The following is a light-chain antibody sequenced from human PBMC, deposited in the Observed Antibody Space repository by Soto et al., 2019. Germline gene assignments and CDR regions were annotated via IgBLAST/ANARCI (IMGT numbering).Light chain of an antibody. CDR3: QQYCSSPRNT. J-gene: IGKJ5*01. CDR1: QSVSSSY. CDR2: GAS. V-gene: IGKV3-20*01. Sequence: EIVLTQSPGTLSLSPGERATLSCRASQSVSSSYLAWYQQKPGQAPRLLIYGASSRATGIPDRFSGSGSGTDFTLTISRLEPEDFALYYCQQYCSSPRNTFCQGTLLEIK.